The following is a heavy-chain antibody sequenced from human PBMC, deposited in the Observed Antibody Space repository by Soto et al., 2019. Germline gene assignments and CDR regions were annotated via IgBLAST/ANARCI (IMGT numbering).Heavy chain of an antibody. Sequence: QVQLVESGGGVVQPGRSLRLSCAASGFTFSNNAMDWVRQAPGKGLEGVAGISYDGSNKYIAESVKGRFAISRDNSKNTLFLQMNSLRAEDTAVYYCARGTTTSAFSAMDVWGQGTTVTVSS. CDR2: ISYDGSNK. CDR1: GFTFSNNA. D-gene: IGHD1-1*01. CDR3: ARGTTTSAFSAMDV. J-gene: IGHJ6*02. V-gene: IGHV3-30*09.